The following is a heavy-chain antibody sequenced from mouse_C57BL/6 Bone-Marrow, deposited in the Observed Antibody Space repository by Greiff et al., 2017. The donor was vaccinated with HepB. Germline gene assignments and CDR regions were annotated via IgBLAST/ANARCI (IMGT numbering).Heavy chain of an antibody. CDR1: GFTFSSYA. CDR2: ISSGCDYI. J-gene: IGHJ3*01. CDR3: TRGGLWFAY. D-gene: IGHD1-1*02. V-gene: IGHV5-9-1*02. Sequence: DVQLVESGEGLVKPGGSLKLSCAASGFTFSSYAMSWVRQTPEKRLEWVAYISSGCDYIYYADTVKGRFTISRDNARNTLYLQMSSLKSEDTAMYYCTRGGLWFAYWGQGTLVTVSA.